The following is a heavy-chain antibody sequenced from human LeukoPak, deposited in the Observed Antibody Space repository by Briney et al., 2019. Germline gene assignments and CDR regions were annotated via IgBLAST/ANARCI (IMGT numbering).Heavy chain of an antibody. CDR1: GFTFSSYS. CDR3: ARELAAAGTVDY. CDR2: ISSSSSYI. D-gene: IGHD6-13*01. J-gene: IGHJ4*02. V-gene: IGHV3-21*01. Sequence: GGSLRLSCAASGFTFSSYSMNWVRQAPGKGLEWVSSISSSSSYIYYADSVKGRFTISRDNAKNSLYLQMNSLRAEDTAVYYCARELAAAGTVDYWGQGTLVTVSS.